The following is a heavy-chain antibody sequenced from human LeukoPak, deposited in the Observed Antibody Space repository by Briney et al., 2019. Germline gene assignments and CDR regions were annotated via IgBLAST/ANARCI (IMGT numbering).Heavy chain of an antibody. CDR2: ISAYNGNT. Sequence: ASVKVSCKASGYTFTGYGISWVRQAPGQGLEWMGWISAYNGNTNYAQKLQGRVTMTTDTSTSTAYMELRSLRSDDTAVYYCARDRIVLMVYATLKPFDYWGQGTLVTVSS. J-gene: IGHJ4*02. D-gene: IGHD2-8*01. CDR3: ARDRIVLMVYATLKPFDY. CDR1: GYTFTGYG. V-gene: IGHV1-18*01.